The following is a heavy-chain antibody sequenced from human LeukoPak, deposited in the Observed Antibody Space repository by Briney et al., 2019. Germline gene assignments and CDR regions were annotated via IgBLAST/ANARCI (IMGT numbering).Heavy chain of an antibody. D-gene: IGHD3-10*01. CDR2: IKQDGNEK. CDR1: GFTFRTYW. Sequence: GGSLRLSCAASGFTFRTYWMSWVRQAPGKGLEWVANIKQDGNEKYYVDSVKGRFTISRDNAKNSLDLQMNSLRAEDTAVYYCAKDDAWLRFGEWSQGTLVAVSS. J-gene: IGHJ4*02. CDR3: AKDDAWLRFGE. V-gene: IGHV3-7*01.